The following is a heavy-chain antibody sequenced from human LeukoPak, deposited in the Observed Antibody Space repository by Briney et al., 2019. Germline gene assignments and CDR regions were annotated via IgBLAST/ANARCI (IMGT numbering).Heavy chain of an antibody. V-gene: IGHV5-51*01. CDR1: GYSFTSYW. D-gene: IGHD3-10*01. J-gene: IGHJ4*02. CDR3: ARLEYYYGSGSYWYY. Sequence: GESLKISCKGSGYSFTSYWDGWVRQLPGKGLEWMGIIYPGDSDTRYSPSFQGQVTISADKSISTAYLQWSSLKASDTAMYYCARLEYYYGSGSYWYYWGQGTLVTVSS. CDR2: IYPGDSDT.